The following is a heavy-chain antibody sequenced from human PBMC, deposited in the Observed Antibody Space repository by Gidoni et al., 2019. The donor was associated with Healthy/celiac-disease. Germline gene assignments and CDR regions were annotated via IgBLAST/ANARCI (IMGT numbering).Heavy chain of an antibody. J-gene: IGHJ4*02. CDR1: GFTFSSYA. V-gene: IGHV3-23*01. Sequence: EVQLLESGGGLVQPGGSLRLSCAASGFTFSSYAMSWVRQAPGKGLEWVSAISGSGGSTYYADSVKGRFTISRDNSKNALYLQMNSLRAEDTAVYYCAKAQLPMATIGLFDYWGQGTLVTSPQ. CDR3: AKAQLPMATIGLFDY. CDR2: ISGSGGST. D-gene: IGHD5-12*01.